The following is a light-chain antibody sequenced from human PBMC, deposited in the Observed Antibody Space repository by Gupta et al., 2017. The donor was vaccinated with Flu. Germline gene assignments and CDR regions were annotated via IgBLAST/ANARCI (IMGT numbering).Light chain of an antibody. CDR1: QSITTW. Sequence: ITCRASQSITTWLAWYQHKPGTAPKLQIYKASNLEIGVPSRFSASGSGTEFTLTISSLQPDDFATYYCQPYNGYLGTFGQGTKVEIK. V-gene: IGKV1-5*03. J-gene: IGKJ1*01. CDR2: KAS. CDR3: QPYNGYLGT.